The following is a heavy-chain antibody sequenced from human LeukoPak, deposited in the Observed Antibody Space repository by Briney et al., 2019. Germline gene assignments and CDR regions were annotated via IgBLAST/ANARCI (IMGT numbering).Heavy chain of an antibody. CDR3: ARDRSPITMVRGVIHQDNWFDP. D-gene: IGHD3-10*01. V-gene: IGHV1-18*01. J-gene: IGHJ5*02. CDR1: GYTFTSYG. Sequence: ASVKVSCKASGYTFTSYGISWVRQAPGQGLEWMGWISAYNGNTHYAQKLQGRVTMTTDTSTSTAYMELRSLRSDDTAVYYCARDRSPITMVRGVIHQDNWFDPWGQGTLVTVSS. CDR2: ISAYNGNT.